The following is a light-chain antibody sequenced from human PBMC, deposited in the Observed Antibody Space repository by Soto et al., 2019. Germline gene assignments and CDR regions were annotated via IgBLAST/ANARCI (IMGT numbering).Light chain of an antibody. Sequence: EIVLTQSPAALSLSPGERATLSCRASQSVSRYLAWYQQKPGQAPRLLIYDASNRATGIPARFSGSGPGTDFTLTISSLEPEDFAVYYCQQRSNWPPITFGQGTRLEI. CDR3: QQRSNWPPIT. J-gene: IGKJ5*01. CDR2: DAS. CDR1: QSVSRY. V-gene: IGKV3-11*01.